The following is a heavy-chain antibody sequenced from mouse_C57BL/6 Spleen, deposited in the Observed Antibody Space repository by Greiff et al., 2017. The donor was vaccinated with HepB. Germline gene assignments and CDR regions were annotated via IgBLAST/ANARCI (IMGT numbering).Heavy chain of an antibody. CDR3: ARQLRMDYAMDH. CDR1: GFTFSDYG. V-gene: IGHV5-15*01. CDR2: ISNFAYSI. D-gene: IGHD2-3*01. J-gene: IGHJ4*01. Sequence: EVQRVESGGGLVQPGGSLKLSCAASGFTFSDYGMAWVRQAPRKGPEWVAFISNFAYSIYYADTVTGRFTISRENAKNTLYLEMSSLRSEDTAMYYCARQLRMDYAMDHWGQGATVTVSS.